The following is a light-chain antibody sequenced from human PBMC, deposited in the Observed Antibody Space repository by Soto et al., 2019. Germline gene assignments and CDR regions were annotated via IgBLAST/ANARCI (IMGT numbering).Light chain of an antibody. J-gene: IGKJ1*01. Sequence: DIHMTQSPSSISASVGDIVTITCRASQPISSWLAWSHQKPGKAPKLLIYDASNLESGVPSRFRGSGSGTEFTLTIRSLQPEDFGIYYCKQYENYWTFGQGTKVEI. CDR3: KQYENYWT. V-gene: IGKV1-5*01. CDR1: QPISSW. CDR2: DAS.